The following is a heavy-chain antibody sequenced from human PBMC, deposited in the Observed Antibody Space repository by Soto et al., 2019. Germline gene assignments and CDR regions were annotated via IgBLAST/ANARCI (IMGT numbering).Heavy chain of an antibody. D-gene: IGHD3-16*01. V-gene: IGHV3-20*04. CDR2: MNWNGGST. J-gene: IGHJ3*02. Sequence: EVQLVESGGGVVRPGGSLRLSCAASGFTFDDYGMSWVRQAPGKGLEWVSGMNWNGGSTGYADSVKGRFTISRDNAKNSLYLPMNSMRAEDTALYYCARGSYDCTPPLSDAFDIWGQGTMVTVSS. CDR1: GFTFDDYG. CDR3: ARGSYDCTPPLSDAFDI.